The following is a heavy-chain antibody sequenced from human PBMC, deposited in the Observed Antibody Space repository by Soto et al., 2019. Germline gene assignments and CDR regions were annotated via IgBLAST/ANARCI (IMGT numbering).Heavy chain of an antibody. D-gene: IGHD3-22*01. CDR3: AIVITAGSRSFDY. J-gene: IGHJ4*02. V-gene: IGHV3-74*01. CDR1: GFTFSHYW. Sequence: EVQLVESGGGLVQPGGSLRLSCAASGFTFSHYWMHWVRQAPGKGLVWVSRIRSDGSDTTYTGSVKGRFTISRDNAKKTLFLQMNSLRAEDTAVYYCAIVITAGSRSFDYWGQGTLVTVSS. CDR2: IRSDGSDT.